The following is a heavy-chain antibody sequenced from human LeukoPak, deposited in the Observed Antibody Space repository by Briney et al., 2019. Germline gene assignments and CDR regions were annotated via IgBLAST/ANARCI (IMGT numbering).Heavy chain of an antibody. V-gene: IGHV4-34*01. CDR3: ARHFTYYYDSSGYPRDAFDI. CDR1: GGSFSAYY. J-gene: IGHJ3*02. CDR2: INYSGST. Sequence: PSETLSLTCTVYGGSFSAYYWHWFRQPPGKGLEWIGEINYSGSTKYNPSLKSRVTISIDMSKNQFSLTLNSVTAADTALYYCARHFTYYYDSSGYPRDAFDIWGQGTMVTVSP. D-gene: IGHD3-22*01.